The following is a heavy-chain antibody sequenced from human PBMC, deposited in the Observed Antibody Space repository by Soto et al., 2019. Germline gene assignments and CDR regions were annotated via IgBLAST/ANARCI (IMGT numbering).Heavy chain of an antibody. CDR3: ARYFWSGQLPFYFDQ. CDR2: ISAYNGNT. CDR1: GYTFNSYG. J-gene: IGHJ4*02. Sequence: ASVKVSCKASGYTFNSYGVSWVRQAPGRGLEWKGWISAYNGNTKYSQNLQGRVTMTIDTTTSSAYLEVRSLRSDDTAIYYCARYFWSGQLPFYFDQWGQGTLVTVSS. D-gene: IGHD3-3*01. V-gene: IGHV1-18*01.